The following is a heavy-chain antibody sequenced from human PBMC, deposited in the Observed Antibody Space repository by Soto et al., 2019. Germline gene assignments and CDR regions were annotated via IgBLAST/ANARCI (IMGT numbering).Heavy chain of an antibody. Sequence: EVQLLESGGGLVQPGGSLRLSCAASGFTFSSYAMSWVRQAPGKGLEWVSAISGSGGSTYYEDSVKGRFTISRDNSKKTLYLQMNSLRAEDTAVYYCAKDLGVNDYIWGSYRPADAFDIWGQGTMVTVSS. V-gene: IGHV3-23*01. CDR2: ISGSGGST. D-gene: IGHD3-16*02. J-gene: IGHJ3*02. CDR3: AKDLGVNDYIWGSYRPADAFDI. CDR1: GFTFSSYA.